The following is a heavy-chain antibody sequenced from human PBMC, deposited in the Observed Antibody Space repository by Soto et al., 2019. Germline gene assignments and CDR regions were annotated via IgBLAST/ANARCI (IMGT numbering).Heavy chain of an antibody. V-gene: IGHV1-8*01. CDR1: GYTFTSYD. D-gene: IGHD2-2*01. CDR3: AISYCSSTSCQDAFDI. CDR2: MNPNSGNT. Sequence: ASVKVSCKASGYTFTSYDINCVRQATGQGLEWMGWMNPNSGNTGYAQKFQGRVTMTRNTSISTAYMELSSLRSEDTAVYYCAISYCSSTSCQDAFDIWGQGTMVTVSS. J-gene: IGHJ3*02.